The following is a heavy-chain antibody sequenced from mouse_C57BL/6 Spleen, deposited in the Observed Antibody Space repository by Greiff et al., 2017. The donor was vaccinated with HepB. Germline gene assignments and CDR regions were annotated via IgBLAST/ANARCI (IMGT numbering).Heavy chain of an antibody. J-gene: IGHJ4*01. Sequence: QVQLKQSGAELVRPGTSVKVSCKASGYAFTNYLIEWVKQRPGQGLEWIGVIIPGSGGTSYNEKFKGKAKLTADKYSSTAYMHLSSLTSEDSAFYYCASSDCDVLYAMDYWGQGTSLTVSS. D-gene: IGHD2-4*01. CDR2: IIPGSGGT. V-gene: IGHV1-54*01. CDR1: GYAFTNYL. CDR3: ASSDCDVLYAMDY.